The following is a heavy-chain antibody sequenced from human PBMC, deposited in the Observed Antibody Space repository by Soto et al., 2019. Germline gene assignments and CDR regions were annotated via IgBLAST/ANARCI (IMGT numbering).Heavy chain of an antibody. V-gene: IGHV2-5*02. CDR1: GFSLSTSVVG. CDR2: IYWDDDK. Sequence: SGPTGEPTQTLTLTCTFSGFSLSTSVVGVGWIRQPPGKALEWLALIYWDDDKRYSPSLKSRLTITKDTSKNQVVLTMTNMDPVDTATYYCAHTPYLAALVYWGQGSLFPVSS. D-gene: IGHD6-13*01. J-gene: IGHJ4*02. CDR3: AHTPYLAALVY.